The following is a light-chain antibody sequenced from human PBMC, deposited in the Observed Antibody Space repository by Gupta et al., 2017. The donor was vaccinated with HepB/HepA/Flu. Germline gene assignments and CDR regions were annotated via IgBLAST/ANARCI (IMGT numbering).Light chain of an antibody. CDR2: DAS. Sequence: EIVLTQSPATLSLSPGERATLSCRASQSVGTYLAWYQQRPGQAPRLLISDASDRATGIPARFSGSGSGTDFTLSISSLEPEDFAVYYRQQRSNWPLTFGGGTKVDIK. J-gene: IGKJ4*01. CDR1: QSVGTY. CDR3: QQRSNWPLT. V-gene: IGKV3-11*01.